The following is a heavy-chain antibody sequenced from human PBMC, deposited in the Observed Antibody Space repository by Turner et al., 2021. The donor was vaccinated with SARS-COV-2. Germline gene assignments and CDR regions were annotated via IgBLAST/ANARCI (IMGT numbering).Heavy chain of an antibody. D-gene: IGHD3-3*01. Sequence: QVQLQESGPGLVKPSETLSLTCPVSGCSISSDFWSWIRLPPGKGLEWIGYIYYRVSTNYNPSLKSRVTMSVDTSKNQFSLKLRSVTAADTAVYYCARELRFNWLDSWGQGTLVTVSS. CDR3: ARELRFNWLDS. V-gene: IGHV4-59*01. J-gene: IGHJ5*01. CDR2: IYYRVST. CDR1: GCSISSDF.